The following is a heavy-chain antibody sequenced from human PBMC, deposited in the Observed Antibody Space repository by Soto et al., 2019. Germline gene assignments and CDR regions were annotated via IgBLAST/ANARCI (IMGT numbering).Heavy chain of an antibody. J-gene: IGHJ4*02. V-gene: IGHV3-21*01. CDR3: ASRRLGYCTGGTCAEF. CDR1: GFTFSSFN. CDR2: ISITGNYK. Sequence: EVQLVESGGGLVKPGGSLRLSCAASGFTFSSFNMDWVRQAPGKGLEWVSSISITGNYKYYADSLKGRFTIARDNAQNLLVLQMDSLRPEDTAVYYCASRRLGYCTGGTCAEFWGQGTLVTVTS. D-gene: IGHD2-15*01.